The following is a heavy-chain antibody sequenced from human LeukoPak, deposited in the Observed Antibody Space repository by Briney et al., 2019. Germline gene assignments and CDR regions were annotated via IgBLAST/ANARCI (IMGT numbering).Heavy chain of an antibody. CDR1: GGSISSGGYY. D-gene: IGHD3-10*01. Sequence: SQTLSLTCTVSGGSISSGGYYWSWIRQHPGKGLEWIGYIYYSGSTYYNPSLKSRVTISVGTSKNQFSLKLSSVTAADTAVYYCARCSYYYGSGNWFDPWGQGTLVTVSS. CDR2: IYYSGST. CDR3: ARCSYYYGSGNWFDP. J-gene: IGHJ5*02. V-gene: IGHV4-31*03.